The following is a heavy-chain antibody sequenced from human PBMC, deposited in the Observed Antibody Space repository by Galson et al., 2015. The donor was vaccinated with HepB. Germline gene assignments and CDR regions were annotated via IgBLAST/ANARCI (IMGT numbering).Heavy chain of an antibody. D-gene: IGHD3-10*01. CDR2: ISGSGIST. CDR1: GFTFSNFA. J-gene: IGHJ6*02. CDR3: AKDRSNSYYFGMDV. V-gene: IGHV3-23*01. Sequence: SLRLSCAASGFTFSNFAMNWVRQAPGKGLEWVSAISGSGISTYYADSVTGRFTISRDNSKNTLYLQMSSLRAEDTAVYYCAKDRSNSYYFGMDVWGQGTTGSVSS.